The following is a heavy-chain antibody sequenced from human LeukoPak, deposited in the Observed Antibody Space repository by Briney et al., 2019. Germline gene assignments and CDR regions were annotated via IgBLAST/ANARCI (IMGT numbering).Heavy chain of an antibody. J-gene: IGHJ3*02. Sequence: GGTLRLSCAASGFTFSSYGMSWVRQAPGKGLEWVSAISSSGGSTYYADSVKGRFTISRDNSKNTLYLQMNSLRAEDTAMYYCAKVSLNMVNDAFDIWGQGTMVSVSS. CDR2: ISSSGGST. CDR3: AKVSLNMVNDAFDI. V-gene: IGHV3-23*01. D-gene: IGHD4/OR15-4a*01. CDR1: GFTFSSYG.